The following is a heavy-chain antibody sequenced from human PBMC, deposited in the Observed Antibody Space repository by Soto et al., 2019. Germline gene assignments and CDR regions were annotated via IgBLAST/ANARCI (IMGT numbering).Heavy chain of an antibody. D-gene: IGHD6-13*01. CDR1: CGSLSSHY. J-gene: IGHJ5*02. V-gene: IGHV4-59*11. CDR3: ARSVGSSNWYGNWLDP. Sequence: SEILSLTWTASCGSLSSHYWSWIRQPPGKGLEWIGYISSSGSTSYNASLQRRVSISVDTSRSQISLRLSSVTAADTAVYYCARSVGSSNWYGNWLDPWGQGTPVTVSS. CDR2: ISSSGST.